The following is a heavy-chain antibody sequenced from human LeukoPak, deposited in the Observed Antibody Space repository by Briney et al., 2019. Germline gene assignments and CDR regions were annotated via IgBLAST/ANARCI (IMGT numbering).Heavy chain of an antibody. CDR2: IYYSGST. J-gene: IGHJ6*03. CDR3: ARTSEGYCRGGSCWDYYYYYMDV. CDR1: GGSISSYY. Sequence: MTSETLSLTCTVSGGSISSYYWSWIRQPPGKGLEWIGYIYYSGSTNYNPSLKSRVTISVDTSKNQFSLKLSSVTAADTAVYYCARTSEGYCRGGSCWDYYYYYMDVWGKGTTVTVSS. V-gene: IGHV4-59*01. D-gene: IGHD2-15*01.